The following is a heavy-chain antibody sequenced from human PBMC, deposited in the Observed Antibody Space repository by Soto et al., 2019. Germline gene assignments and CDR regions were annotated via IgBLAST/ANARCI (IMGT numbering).Heavy chain of an antibody. J-gene: IGHJ4*02. CDR1: GFTFSSYS. D-gene: IGHD3-10*01. Sequence: GGSLRLSCAASGFTFSSYSMNWVRQAPGKGLEWVSYISSSSSTIYYADSVKGRFTIFRDNAKNSLYLQMNSLRDEDTAVYYCARDRGITMVRAPYFDYWGQGTLVTVSS. CDR2: ISSSSSTI. CDR3: ARDRGITMVRAPYFDY. V-gene: IGHV3-48*02.